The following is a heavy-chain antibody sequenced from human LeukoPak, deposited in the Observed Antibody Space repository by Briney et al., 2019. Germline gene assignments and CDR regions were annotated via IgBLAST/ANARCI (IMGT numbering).Heavy chain of an antibody. D-gene: IGHD3/OR15-3a*01. Sequence: PSGTLSLTCTVSGGSISGSSYYWGWIRQAPGKGLEWVAVISYDGSEKYYAESVKGRFTISRDNSKNTLYLQMSSLRAEDTAVYYCAKEVRDHYDFWSGYYDYYYYGMDVWGQGTTVTVSS. CDR2: ISYDGSEK. CDR3: AKEVRDHYDFWSGYYDYYYYGMDV. J-gene: IGHJ6*02. V-gene: IGHV3-30*18. CDR1: GGSISGSSYY.